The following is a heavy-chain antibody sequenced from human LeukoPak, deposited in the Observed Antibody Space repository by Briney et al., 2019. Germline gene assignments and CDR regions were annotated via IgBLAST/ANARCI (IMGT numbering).Heavy chain of an antibody. CDR2: IYYSGST. D-gene: IGHD6-13*01. V-gene: IGHV4-61*08. J-gene: IGHJ6*02. Sequence: SETLSLTCTVSGGSISSGGYYWSWIRQPPGKGLEWIGYIYYSGSTNYNPSLKSRVTISVDTSKNQFSLKLSSVTAADTAVYYCARVGKLRLSSSWYREDYYGMDVWGQGTTVTVSS. CDR1: GGSISSGGYY. CDR3: ARVGKLRLSSSWYREDYYGMDV.